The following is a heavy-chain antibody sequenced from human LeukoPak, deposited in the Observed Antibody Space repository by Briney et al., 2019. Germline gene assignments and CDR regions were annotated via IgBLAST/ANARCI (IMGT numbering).Heavy chain of an antibody. CDR3: ARDSSIAARYYYYYYMDV. CDR1: GGSISSGSYY. J-gene: IGHJ6*03. Sequence: PSVTLSLTCTVSGGSISSGSYYWSWIRQPAGKGLEWIGRIYTSGSTNYNPSLKSRVTISVDTSKNQFSLKLSSVTAADTAVYYCARDSSIAARYYYYYYMDVWGKGTTVTVSS. CDR2: IYTSGST. V-gene: IGHV4-61*02. D-gene: IGHD6-6*01.